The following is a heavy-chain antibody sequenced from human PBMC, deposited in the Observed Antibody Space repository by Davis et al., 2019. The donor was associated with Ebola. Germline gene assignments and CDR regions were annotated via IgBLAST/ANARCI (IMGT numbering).Heavy chain of an antibody. Sequence: GESLKISCAASGFTFSSYSMNWVRQAPGKGLEWVANIKQDGSEKYYVDSVKGRFTISRDNAKNSLYLQMNSLRAEDTAVYYCARDLPYYDFWSGYYRYWGQGTLVTVSS. CDR2: IKQDGSEK. J-gene: IGHJ4*02. CDR3: ARDLPYYDFWSGYYRY. V-gene: IGHV3-7*01. CDR1: GFTFSSYS. D-gene: IGHD3-3*01.